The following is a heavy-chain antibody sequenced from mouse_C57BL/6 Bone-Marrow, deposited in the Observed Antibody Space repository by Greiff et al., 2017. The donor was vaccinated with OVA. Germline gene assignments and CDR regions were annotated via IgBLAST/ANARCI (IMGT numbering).Heavy chain of an antibody. D-gene: IGHD2-1*01. Sequence: QVQLQQPGAELVKPGASVKMSCKASGYTFTSYWITWVKQRPGQGLEWIGDIYPGSGSTNYNEKFKSKATLTVDTSSSTAYMQLSSLTSEDSAVYYCAITGLYYGNYVGVYWYFDLWGTGTTVTVSS. CDR1: GYTFTSYW. V-gene: IGHV1-55*01. J-gene: IGHJ1*03. CDR2: IYPGSGST. CDR3: AITGLYYGNYVGVYWYFDL.